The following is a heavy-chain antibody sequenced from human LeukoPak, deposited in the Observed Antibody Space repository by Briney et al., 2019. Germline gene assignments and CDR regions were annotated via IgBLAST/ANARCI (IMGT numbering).Heavy chain of an antibody. CDR1: GFTFDDYA. CDR3: AKDIGSTPYYYYGMDV. Sequence: GRSLRLSCAASGFTFDDYAMHWVPQAPGKGLEWGSGVTWNRGSIVYADSVKGRFTISRDNDKNSLYLQINRLRVEDTALYYCAKDIGSTPYYYYGMDVWGQGTTVTVSS. D-gene: IGHD4-4*01. J-gene: IGHJ6*02. CDR2: VTWNRGSI. V-gene: IGHV3-9*01.